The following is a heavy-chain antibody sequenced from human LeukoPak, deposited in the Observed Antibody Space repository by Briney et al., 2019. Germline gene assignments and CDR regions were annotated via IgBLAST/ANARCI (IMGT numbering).Heavy chain of an antibody. CDR3: AREIRGYYLDY. CDR2: ITSDSKSI. Sequence: PGGSQRLSCAASGFTFSTYSMNWVRQAPGEGLEWLSYITSDSKSIYYADSLNGRFTISRDNAKRSLYLQMDSLGDEDTAVYYCAREIRGYYLDYWGQGIPVTVSS. CDR1: GFTFSTYS. D-gene: IGHD6-25*01. V-gene: IGHV3-48*02. J-gene: IGHJ4*02.